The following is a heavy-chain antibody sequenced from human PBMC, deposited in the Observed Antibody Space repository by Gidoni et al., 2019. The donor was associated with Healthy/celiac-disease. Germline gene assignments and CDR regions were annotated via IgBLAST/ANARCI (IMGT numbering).Heavy chain of an antibody. CDR3: AKPAYYYGSAAYDY. Sequence: QVQLLESGGGVVQPGRSLRPSCAASGFTFSSYGMHWVRQAPGKGLEWVAVISYDGSNKYYADSVKGRFTISRDNSKNTLYLQMNSLRAEDTAVYYCAKPAYYYGSAAYDYWGQGTLVTVSS. CDR1: GFTFSSYG. V-gene: IGHV3-30*18. D-gene: IGHD3-10*01. CDR2: ISYDGSNK. J-gene: IGHJ4*02.